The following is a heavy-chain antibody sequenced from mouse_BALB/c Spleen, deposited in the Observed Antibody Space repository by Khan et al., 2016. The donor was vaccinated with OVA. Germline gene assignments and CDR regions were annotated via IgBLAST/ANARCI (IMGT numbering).Heavy chain of an antibody. Sequence: EVELVESGGDLVKPGESLKLSCAASGFTFSPSGMSWVRQTPDKRLEWVATVSSGGSYPYYPDSVKGRFTISRDIAKNTLYLQMSSLKSEDTAMVYCARLAYYYDSEGFAYWGQGTLVTVSA. J-gene: IGHJ3*01. CDR2: VSSGGSYP. CDR1: GFTFSPSG. D-gene: IGHD1-1*01. CDR3: ARLAYYYDSEGFAY. V-gene: IGHV5-6*01.